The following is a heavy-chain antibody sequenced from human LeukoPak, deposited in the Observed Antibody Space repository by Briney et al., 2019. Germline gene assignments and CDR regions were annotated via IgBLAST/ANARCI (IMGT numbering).Heavy chain of an antibody. D-gene: IGHD3-3*01. CDR2: IYYSGST. V-gene: IGHV4-59*01. CDR3: ARGWSGPYYYYYMDV. J-gene: IGHJ6*03. Sequence: SETLSLTCAVSGGSISGYYWSWIRQPPGKGLEWIGDIYYSGSTNYNPSPKSRVNISVDTSKNQFSLKLSSVTAADTAVYYCARGWSGPYYYYYMDVWGKETTVTVSS. CDR1: GGSISGYY.